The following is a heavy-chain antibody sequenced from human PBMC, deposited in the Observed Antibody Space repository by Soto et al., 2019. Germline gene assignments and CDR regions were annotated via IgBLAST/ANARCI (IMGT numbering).Heavy chain of an antibody. CDR2: INPNSGGT. V-gene: IGHV1-2*04. CDR3: AREGDCSSTSCYTGFGY. J-gene: IGHJ4*02. Sequence: QVQLVQSGAEVKKPGASVKVSCKASGYTFNGYYLHWVRQAPGQGLEWMGWINPNSGGTNYAQKFQGWVTMTRDTSLSTAYMERSRLRSDDTAVYYCAREGDCSSTSCYTGFGYWGQGTLVTVSS. D-gene: IGHD2-2*02. CDR1: GYTFNGYY.